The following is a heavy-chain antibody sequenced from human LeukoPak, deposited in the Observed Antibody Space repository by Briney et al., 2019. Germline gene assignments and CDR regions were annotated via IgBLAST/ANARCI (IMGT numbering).Heavy chain of an antibody. V-gene: IGHV3-33*01. CDR3: ARDSSKAPLDY. D-gene: IGHD6-6*01. CDR2: IWYDGSNK. Sequence: PGGSLRLSCAASGSTFSSYGMHWVRQAPGKGLEWVAVIWYDGSNKYYADSVKGRFTISRDNSKNTLYLQMNSLRAEDTAVYYCARDSSKAPLDYWGQGTLVTVSS. CDR1: GSTFSSYG. J-gene: IGHJ4*02.